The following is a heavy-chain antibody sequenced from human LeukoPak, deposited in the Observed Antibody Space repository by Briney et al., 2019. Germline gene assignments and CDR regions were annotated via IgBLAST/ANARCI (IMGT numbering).Heavy chain of an antibody. CDR1: GFTFSTYW. CDR3: ARLWDSSSSRRFDY. Sequence: GGSLRLSCAASGFTFSTYWMHWVRQAPGKGLVWVSHINSDESNTNYADSVKGRFTISRDNAKNTLYLQMNNLRAEDTAVYFCARLWDSSSSRRFDYWGQGTLVTVSS. D-gene: IGHD6-6*01. J-gene: IGHJ4*02. V-gene: IGHV3-74*01. CDR2: INSDESNT.